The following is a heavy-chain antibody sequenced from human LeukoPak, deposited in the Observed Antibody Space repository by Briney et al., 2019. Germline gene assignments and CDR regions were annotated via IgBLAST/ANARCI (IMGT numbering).Heavy chain of an antibody. J-gene: IGHJ4*02. CDR2: IYSSGST. V-gene: IGHV4-59*01. CDR3: ARTRRDGYFDY. Sequence: SETLSLTCTVSGGXISSYYCSWIRQPPGKGLEWVGYIYSSGSTNYDPSLKSRVTISIDTSKNQFSLKLNSVTAADTAVYYCARTRRDGYFDYWGQGTLVTVSS. D-gene: IGHD5-24*01. CDR1: GGXISSYY.